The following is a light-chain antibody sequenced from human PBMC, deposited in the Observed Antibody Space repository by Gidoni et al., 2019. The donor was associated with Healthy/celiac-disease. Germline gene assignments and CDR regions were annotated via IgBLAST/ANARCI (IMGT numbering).Light chain of an antibody. J-gene: IGKJ4*01. CDR3: QQRSNWLLT. CDR1: QSVSSY. Sequence: DIVLTQSPATLSLSPRERATLSCRASQSVSSYLAWYQQKPGQAPRLLIYDASNRATGIPARFSGSGSGTDFTLTISSLEPEDFAVYYCQQRSNWLLTFGGGTKVEIK. V-gene: IGKV3-11*01. CDR2: DAS.